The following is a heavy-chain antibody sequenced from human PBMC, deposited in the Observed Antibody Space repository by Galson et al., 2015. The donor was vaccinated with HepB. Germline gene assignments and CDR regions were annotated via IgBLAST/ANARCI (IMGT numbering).Heavy chain of an antibody. V-gene: IGHV3-23*01. CDR2: ISTSGDST. Sequence: SLRLSCAASGFTFSNYAMSWVRQAPGRRLEWVSAISTSGDSTYYADSVKGRFTISRDNSRNTLSLQMNSLRAEDTAVYYCAKDTPMSSSWPKYSDYWGPGTLVTVSS. CDR1: GFTFSNYA. CDR3: AKDTPMSSSWPKYSDY. D-gene: IGHD6-13*01. J-gene: IGHJ4*02.